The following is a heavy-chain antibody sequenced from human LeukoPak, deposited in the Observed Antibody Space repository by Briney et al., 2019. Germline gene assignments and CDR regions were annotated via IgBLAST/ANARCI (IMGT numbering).Heavy chain of an antibody. D-gene: IGHD1-14*01. Sequence: ASVKVSCKASGYTFTGYYMHWVRQAPGHGLEWMGWISAYNGNTNYAQKLQGRVTMTTDTSTSTAYMELRSLRSDDTAVYYCLDPGGYWGQGTLVTVSS. CDR2: ISAYNGNT. CDR1: GYTFTGYY. V-gene: IGHV1-18*04. J-gene: IGHJ4*02. CDR3: LDPGGY.